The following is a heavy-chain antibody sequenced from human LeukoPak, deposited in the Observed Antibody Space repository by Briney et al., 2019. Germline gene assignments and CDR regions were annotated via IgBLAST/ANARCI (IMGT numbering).Heavy chain of an antibody. CDR1: GFTFSTYW. V-gene: IGHV3-7*03. J-gene: IGHJ4*02. CDR3: ARYCSGGSCFDY. CDR2: INQDGGEK. Sequence: GGSLRLSCATSGFTFSTYWMSWVRQAPGKGLEGVANINQDGGEKYYVDSVKGRFTISRDNAKNSLYLQMNSLRAEDTAVYYCARYCSGGSCFDYWGQGTLVTVSS. D-gene: IGHD2-15*01.